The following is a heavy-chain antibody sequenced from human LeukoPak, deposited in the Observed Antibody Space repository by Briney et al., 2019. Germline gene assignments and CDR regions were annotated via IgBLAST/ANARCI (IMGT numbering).Heavy chain of an antibody. CDR3: AREYLYGDYLDY. Sequence: PSETLSLTCAAYGGSFSGYYWSWIRQPPGKGLEWIGEINHSGSTNYNPSLKSRVTISVDTSKNQFSLKLSSVTAADTAVYYCAREYLYGDYLDYWGQGTLVTVSS. J-gene: IGHJ4*02. D-gene: IGHD4-17*01. V-gene: IGHV4-34*01. CDR1: GGSFSGYY. CDR2: INHSGST.